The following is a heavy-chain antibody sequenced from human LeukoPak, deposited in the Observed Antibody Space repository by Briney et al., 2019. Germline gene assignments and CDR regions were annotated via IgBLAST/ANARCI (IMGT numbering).Heavy chain of an antibody. D-gene: IGHD4-17*01. Sequence: PSETLSLTCTVSGGSISSYYWNWIRQPAGKGLVWIGRIYTSGSTNYNYNPSLKSRVTMPVDTSKNQFSLKLSSVTAADTAVYYCASGDANTAAAFDIWGQGTMVTVSS. CDR1: GGSISSYY. CDR3: ASGDANTAAAFDI. V-gene: IGHV4-4*07. J-gene: IGHJ3*02. CDR2: IYTSGSTNY.